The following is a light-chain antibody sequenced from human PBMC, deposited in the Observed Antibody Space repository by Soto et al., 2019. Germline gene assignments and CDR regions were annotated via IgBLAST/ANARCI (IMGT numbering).Light chain of an antibody. V-gene: IGLV2-8*01. J-gene: IGLJ3*02. Sequence: QSALTQPPSASGSPGQSVTISCTGTSSDVGGYNYVPWYQKHPGKAPKLMIYEVSKRPSGVPDRFSGSKSGNTASLTVSGLQAEDEADYYCTSYAGDTSLGVLGGGTKVTVL. CDR2: EVS. CDR3: TSYAGDTSLGV. CDR1: SSDVGGYNY.